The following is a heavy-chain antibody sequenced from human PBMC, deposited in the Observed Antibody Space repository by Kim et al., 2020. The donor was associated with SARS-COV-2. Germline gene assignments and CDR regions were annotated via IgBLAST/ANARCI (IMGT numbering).Heavy chain of an antibody. V-gene: IGHV4-39*07. Sequence: SRVTISVDTSKNQFSLKLSSVTAADTAVYYCARGSRRVTMIVVVIPYFDYWGQGTLVTVSS. CDR3: ARGSRRVTMIVVVIPYFDY. D-gene: IGHD3-22*01. J-gene: IGHJ4*02.